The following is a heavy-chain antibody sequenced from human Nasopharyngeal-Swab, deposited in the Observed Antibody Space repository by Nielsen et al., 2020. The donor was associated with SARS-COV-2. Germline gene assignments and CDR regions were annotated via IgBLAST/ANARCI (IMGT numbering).Heavy chain of an antibody. D-gene: IGHD2-2*01. J-gene: IGHJ6*03. CDR3: ARGLSGVVPAPILGLGPFYSYYYMDV. CDR1: GGSFTSYY. V-gene: IGHV4-34*01. CDR2: INHSGNT. Sequence: SETLSLTCVVSGGSFTSYYWGWIRQPPGKGLEWIAAINHSGNTHYNPSLKSRVTMSLDTSKNQLSLRLSSVTAADTAVYYCARGLSGVVPAPILGLGPFYSYYYMDVWGKGTTVTVSS.